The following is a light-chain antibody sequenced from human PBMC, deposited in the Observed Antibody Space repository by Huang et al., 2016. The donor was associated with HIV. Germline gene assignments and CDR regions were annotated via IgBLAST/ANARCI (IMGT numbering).Light chain of an antibody. CDR2: LAS. V-gene: IGKV4-1*01. J-gene: IGKJ3*01. Sequence: DIVMTQSPDSLAVSLGERATINCKSSQTILHDSDSRDYLAWYQQKPGQPPKLLIHLASIRKSGVPDRFIGSGSGPDFTLTISSLQAEDVAVYYCQQYYSSPFTFGPGTNVDI. CDR1: QTILHDSDSRDY. CDR3: QQYYSSPFT.